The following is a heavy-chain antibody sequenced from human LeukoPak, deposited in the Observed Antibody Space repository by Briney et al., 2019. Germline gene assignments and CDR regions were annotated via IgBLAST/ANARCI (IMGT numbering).Heavy chain of an antibody. Sequence: ETLSLTCAVYGGSFSGYYWSWIRQAPGKGLEWVATIKQDGSKMYYVDSVKGRFTISRDNAQNSLYLLMSSLRDEDAAVYFCASMWEGGYWGQGTLVTVSS. J-gene: IGHJ4*02. V-gene: IGHV3-7*01. CDR2: IKQDGSKM. D-gene: IGHD1-26*01. CDR3: ASMWEGGY. CDR1: GGSFSGYY.